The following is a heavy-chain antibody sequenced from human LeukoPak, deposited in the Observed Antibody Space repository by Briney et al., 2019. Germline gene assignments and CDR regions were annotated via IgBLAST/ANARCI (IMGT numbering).Heavy chain of an antibody. CDR1: GFTFSNYN. Sequence: PGGSLRLSCAASGFTFSNYNMNWVRQAPGKGLEWVSCISISSNYIYYPDSVKGRFTISRDNAKNTLYLQMNSLRAEDTAVYYCARDRGYTQDYWGQGTLVTVSS. CDR3: ARDRGYTQDY. CDR2: ISISSNYI. J-gene: IGHJ4*02. D-gene: IGHD5-12*01. V-gene: IGHV3-21*01.